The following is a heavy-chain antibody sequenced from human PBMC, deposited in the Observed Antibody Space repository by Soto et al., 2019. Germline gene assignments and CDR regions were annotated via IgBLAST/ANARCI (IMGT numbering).Heavy chain of an antibody. V-gene: IGHV3-23*01. CDR3: AKGSTPVITY. J-gene: IGHJ4*02. D-gene: IGHD4-17*01. Sequence: GWSLRLSCASAGFTFSVHAIRWVRQAPGKGLEWVSTIGSTDIYYSDSVKGRFTISRDNSKKTLYLQMNSLRAEETAVYYCAKGSTPVITYWGQGTLVKVSS. CDR2: IGSTDI. CDR1: GFTFSVHA.